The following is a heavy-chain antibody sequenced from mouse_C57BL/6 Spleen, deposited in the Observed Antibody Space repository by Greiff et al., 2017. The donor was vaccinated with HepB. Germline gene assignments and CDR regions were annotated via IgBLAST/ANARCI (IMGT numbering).Heavy chain of an antibody. CDR2: IDPETGGT. CDR3: TREGDYYSNLYAMDY. CDR1: GYTFTDYE. D-gene: IGHD2-5*01. Sequence: VQLKESGAELVRPGASVTLSCKASGYTFTDYEMHWVKQTPVHGLEWIGAIDPETGGTAYNQKFKGKAILTADKSSSTAYMELRSLTSEDSAVYYCTREGDYYSNLYAMDYWGQGTSVTVSS. V-gene: IGHV1-15*01. J-gene: IGHJ4*01.